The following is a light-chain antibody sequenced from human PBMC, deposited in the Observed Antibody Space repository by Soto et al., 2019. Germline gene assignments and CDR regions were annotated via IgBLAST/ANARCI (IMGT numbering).Light chain of an antibody. CDR1: QSVSSN. CDR3: QQYGSSPIT. V-gene: IGKV3-20*01. J-gene: IGKJ5*01. CDR2: GAS. Sequence: EIVMTQSPATLSVSPGERATLSCRASQSVSSNLAWYQQKPGQAPRLLISGASRRATGIPDRFSGAGSGTDFTLTISRLEPEDFAVYYCQQYGSSPITFGQGTRLEIK.